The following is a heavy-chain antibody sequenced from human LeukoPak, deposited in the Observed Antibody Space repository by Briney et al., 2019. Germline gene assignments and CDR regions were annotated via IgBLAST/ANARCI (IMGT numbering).Heavy chain of an antibody. CDR3: ARDIRGRYYFDY. CDR1: GFTFSSYG. Sequence: GGSLRPSCAASGFTFSSYGMHWVRQAPGKGLEWVAVISYDGSNKYYADSVKGRFTISRDNSKNTLYLQMNSLRAEDTAVYYCARDIRGRYYFDYWGQGTLVTVSS. J-gene: IGHJ4*02. CDR2: ISYDGSNK. D-gene: IGHD2-15*01. V-gene: IGHV3-30*03.